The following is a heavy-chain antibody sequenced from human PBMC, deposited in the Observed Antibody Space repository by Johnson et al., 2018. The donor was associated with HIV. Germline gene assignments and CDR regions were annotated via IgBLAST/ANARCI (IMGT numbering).Heavy chain of an antibody. V-gene: IGHV3-30-3*01. J-gene: IGHJ3*02. Sequence: QVQLMESGGGVVQPGRSLRLSCAASGFTFSSYPMHWVRQAPDKGLEWVALMSYDGSNKYYAGSVKGRFTISRDNAKNSLYLQMNSLRADDTAVYYCARGPDIWGQGTMVTVSS. CDR3: ARGPDI. CDR2: MSYDGSNK. CDR1: GFTFSSYP.